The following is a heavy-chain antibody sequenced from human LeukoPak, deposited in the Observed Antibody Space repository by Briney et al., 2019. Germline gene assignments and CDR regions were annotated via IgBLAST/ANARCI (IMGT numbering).Heavy chain of an antibody. CDR3: ASHGDSGRAIKFDY. CDR2: IIPIFGTA. V-gene: IGHV1-69*06. CDR1: GGTFSSYA. J-gene: IGHJ4*02. D-gene: IGHD3-10*01. Sequence: GSSVKVSCKASGGTFSSYAISWVRQAPGQGLEWMGGIIPIFGTANYAQKFQGRVTITADKSTSTAYMELSSLRSEDTAVYYCASHGDSGRAIKFDYWGQGTLVTVSS.